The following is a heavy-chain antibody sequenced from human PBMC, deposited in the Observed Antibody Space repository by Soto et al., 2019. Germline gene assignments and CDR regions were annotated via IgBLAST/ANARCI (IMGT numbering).Heavy chain of an antibody. CDR2: ISYDGSNK. CDR1: GFTLSSYG. CDR3: AKGGPEYSSSSPPFDY. V-gene: IGHV3-30*18. J-gene: IGHJ4*02. D-gene: IGHD6-6*01. Sequence: GGSLRLSCAASGFTLSSYGMHWVRQAPGKGLEWVAVISYDGSNKYYAASVKGRFTISRDNSKNTVYLQRNSRRAEDTAVYYCAKGGPEYSSSSPPFDYWGQGTLVTVSS.